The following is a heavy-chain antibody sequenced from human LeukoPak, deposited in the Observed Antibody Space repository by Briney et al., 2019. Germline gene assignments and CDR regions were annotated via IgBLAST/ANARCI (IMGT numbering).Heavy chain of an antibody. D-gene: IGHD4-17*01. J-gene: IGHJ4*02. V-gene: IGHV3-7*02. CDR3: TKYGDDDTPGLN. CDR1: GFSFSSYW. CDR2: IKEDGSDK. Sequence: GGSLRLSCAASGFSFSSYWMTWVRQAPGKGLEWVANIKEDGSDKYYVDSVKGRFTISRDNAKNSLYLQMNSLRAEDTAVYYCTKYGDDDTPGLNWGQGTLATVSS.